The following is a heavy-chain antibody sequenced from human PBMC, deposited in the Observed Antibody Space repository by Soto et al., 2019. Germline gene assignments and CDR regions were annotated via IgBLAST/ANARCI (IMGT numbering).Heavy chain of an antibody. CDR3: AHTRWYNGSGFSHFDY. CDR1: GFSLTTRGVG. D-gene: IGHD3-22*01. J-gene: IGHJ4*02. V-gene: IGHV2-5*02. CDR2: IYWDDDK. Sequence: QITLKESGPTVVRPTQTLSVTCTFSGFSLTTRGVGVGWVRQPPGKALEWLALIYWDDDKRYSPSLKSRLTIAKETSKNQAVLTGTNLAPVDSGTYYRAHTRWYNGSGFSHFDYWGQGALVTVSS.